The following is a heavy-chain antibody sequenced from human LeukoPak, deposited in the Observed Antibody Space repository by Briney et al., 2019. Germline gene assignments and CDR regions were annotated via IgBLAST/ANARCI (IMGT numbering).Heavy chain of an antibody. Sequence: ETLSLTCTVSGGSIXSYYWSWIRQPAGEGLEWIGRIYTSGSTNYNPSLKSRVTMSVDTSKNQFSLKLSSVTAADTAVYYCARGHYDSSGFDAFDIWGQGTMVTVSS. CDR2: IYTSGST. CDR3: ARGHYDSSGFDAFDI. CDR1: GGSIXSYY. V-gene: IGHV4-4*07. J-gene: IGHJ3*02. D-gene: IGHD3-22*01.